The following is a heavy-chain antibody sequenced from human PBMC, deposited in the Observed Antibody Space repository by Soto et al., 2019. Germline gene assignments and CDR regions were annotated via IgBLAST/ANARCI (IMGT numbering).Heavy chain of an antibody. CDR1: GGTFSSYA. J-gene: IGHJ5*02. D-gene: IGHD2-2*01. V-gene: IGHV1-69*13. CDR2: IIPIFGTA. CDR3: ARDIGYCSSTSCQNWFDP. Sequence: ASVKVSCKASGGTFSSYAISWGRQAPGQGLEWMGGIIPIFGTANYAQKFQGRVTITADESTSTAYMELSSLRSEDTAVYYCARDIGYCSSTSCQNWFDPWGQGTLVTVSS.